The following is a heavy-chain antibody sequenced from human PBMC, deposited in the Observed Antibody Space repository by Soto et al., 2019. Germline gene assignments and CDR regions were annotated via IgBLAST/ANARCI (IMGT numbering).Heavy chain of an antibody. CDR1: GGTFSSYA. J-gene: IGHJ6*02. CDR3: ARASRIAAAALDYYYGMDV. V-gene: IGHV1-69*06. D-gene: IGHD6-13*01. Sequence: QVQLVQSGAEVKKSGSSVKVSCKASGGTFSSYAISWVRQAPGQGLEWMGGIIPIFGTANYAQKFQGRVTITADKSTSTAYMELSSLRSEDTAVYYCARASRIAAAALDYYYGMDVWGQGTTVTVSS. CDR2: IIPIFGTA.